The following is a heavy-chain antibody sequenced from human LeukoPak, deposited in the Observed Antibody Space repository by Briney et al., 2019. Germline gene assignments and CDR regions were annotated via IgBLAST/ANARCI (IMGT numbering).Heavy chain of an antibody. J-gene: IGHJ4*02. CDR1: GGSSSGYY. D-gene: IGHD3-22*01. CDR2: INHSGST. CDR3: AGSSGYYSH. Sequence: PSETLSLTCAVYGGSSSGYYWSWIRQPPGKGLEWIGEINHSGSTNYNPSLKSRVTISVDTSKNQFSLKLSSVTAADTAVYYCAGSSGYYSHWGQGTLVTVSS. V-gene: IGHV4-34*01.